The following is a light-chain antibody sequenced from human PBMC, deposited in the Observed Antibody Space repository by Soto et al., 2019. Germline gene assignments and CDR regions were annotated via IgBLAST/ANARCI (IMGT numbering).Light chain of an antibody. Sequence: QSVLTQPASVSGSPGQSITISCTGTSSDVGTYNYVSWYQQHPGKAPKLMIYEVGNRPSGVSNRFSGSNSGNTASLTISGLQAEDDADYYCSSYTSRSTGVFGTGTKLTVL. CDR3: SSYTSRSTGV. CDR1: SSDVGTYNY. V-gene: IGLV2-14*01. CDR2: EVG. J-gene: IGLJ1*01.